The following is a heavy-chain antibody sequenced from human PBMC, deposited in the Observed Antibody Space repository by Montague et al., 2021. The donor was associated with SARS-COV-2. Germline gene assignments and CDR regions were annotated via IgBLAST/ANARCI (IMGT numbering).Heavy chain of an antibody. Sequence: CAISGDSVSINIATWNWIRQSPSIGLEWLGMTYYRSKWNNDYAEXVKSRITIDPDTSKHQFSLHLNSVTPEDTAVYYCARIPVGSKYYFDFWGQGTLVTVSS. D-gene: IGHD2-2*01. V-gene: IGHV6-1*01. CDR3: ARIPVGSKYYFDF. J-gene: IGHJ4*02. CDR1: GDSVSINIAT. CDR2: TYYRSKWNN.